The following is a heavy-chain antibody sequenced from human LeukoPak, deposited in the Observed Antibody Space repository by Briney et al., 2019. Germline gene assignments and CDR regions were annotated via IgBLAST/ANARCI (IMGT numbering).Heavy chain of an antibody. CDR3: AGGQWLALGDAFDI. D-gene: IGHD6-19*01. J-gene: IGHJ3*02. CDR1: EFTFSSYE. Sequence: PGGSLRLSCAASEFTFSSYEMNWVRQAPGKGLEWVSHISGSGSSIYYADSVKGRFTISRDNAKNSLYLQMNSLRAEDTAVYYCAGGQWLALGDAFDIWGQGTMVTVSS. V-gene: IGHV3-48*03. CDR2: ISGSGSSI.